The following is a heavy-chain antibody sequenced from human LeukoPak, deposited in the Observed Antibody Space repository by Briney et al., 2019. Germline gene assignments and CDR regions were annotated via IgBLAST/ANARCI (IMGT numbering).Heavy chain of an antibody. J-gene: IGHJ4*02. Sequence: SETLSLTCTVSGDSINNYYWSWIRQPPGKGLEWIGYIYYSGSTNYNPSLKSRVSISVDTSKNQFSLKLSSVTAADTAVYYCAGIVPYNYGYVDYWGQGTLVTVSS. V-gene: IGHV4-59*01. CDR1: GDSINNYY. D-gene: IGHD5-18*01. CDR3: AGIVPYNYGYVDY. CDR2: IYYSGST.